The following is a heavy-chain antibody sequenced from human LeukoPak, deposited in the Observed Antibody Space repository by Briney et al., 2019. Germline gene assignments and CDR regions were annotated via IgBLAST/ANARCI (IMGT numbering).Heavy chain of an antibody. CDR1: GFTFSSYE. CDR3: ARAPYYYDSSGYYGY. J-gene: IGHJ4*02. CDR2: ISSSGSTI. V-gene: IGHV3-48*03. Sequence: PGGSLRLSCAASGFTFSSYEMNWVRQAPGKGLEWVSYISSSGSTIYYADSVRGRFTISRDNAKNSLCLQMNSLRAEDTAVYYCARAPYYYDSSGYYGYWGQGTLVTVSS. D-gene: IGHD3-22*01.